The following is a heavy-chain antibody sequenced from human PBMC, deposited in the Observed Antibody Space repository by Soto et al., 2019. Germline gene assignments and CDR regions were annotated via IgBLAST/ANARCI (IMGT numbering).Heavy chain of an antibody. V-gene: IGHV1-18*01. Sequence: QVQLVQSGAEVKKPGASVKVSCKASGYHFTNYAISWVRPAPGQGLEGMGWISADNGNTYDAQKLRGRGTMTTDTSTSTAYIELRSLRSDDTAVYYSARDSPPVDYWGQGTLVTVSS. J-gene: IGHJ4*02. CDR1: GYHFTNYA. CDR3: ARDSPPVDY. CDR2: ISADNGNT.